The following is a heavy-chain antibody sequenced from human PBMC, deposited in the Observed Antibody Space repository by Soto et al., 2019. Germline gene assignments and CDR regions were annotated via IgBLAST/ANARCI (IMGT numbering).Heavy chain of an antibody. D-gene: IGHD6-19*01. J-gene: IGHJ4*02. CDR2: ITSGSSSI. V-gene: IGHV3-21*01. CDR3: ARGLSIGWTFDY. CDR1: GFTFTSDS. Sequence: PGGSLRLSCEVSGFTFTSDSMNWVRQAPGKGLEWVSSITSGSSSIKYAKSVEGRFAISRDNAQRSLYLQMNSLSAEDTAVYYCARGLSIGWTFDYWGQGALVTVSS.